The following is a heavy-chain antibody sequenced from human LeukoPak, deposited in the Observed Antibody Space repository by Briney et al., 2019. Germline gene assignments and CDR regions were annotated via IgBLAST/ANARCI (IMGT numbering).Heavy chain of an antibody. CDR2: IYYSGST. Sequence: SETLSLTCTVSGGSVSSGSYYWSWIRQPPGKGLEWIGYIYYSGSTYYNPSLKSRVTISVDTSKNQFSLKLSSVTAADTAVYYCARGSSSGWSDAFDIWGQGTMVTVSS. J-gene: IGHJ3*02. V-gene: IGHV4-61*01. CDR1: GGSVSSGSYY. D-gene: IGHD6-19*01. CDR3: ARGSSSGWSDAFDI.